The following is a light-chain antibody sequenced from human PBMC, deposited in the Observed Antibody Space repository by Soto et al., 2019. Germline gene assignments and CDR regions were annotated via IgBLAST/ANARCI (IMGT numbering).Light chain of an antibody. CDR3: QHYGSSPRT. Sequence: EIVLTQSPATLSLSPGEGVTLSCRASQSVSSYLAWYQQKPGQAPRLLIYDASSRATGIPARFSGSGSGTDFTLTISSLEPEDFAVYYCQHYGSSPRTFGQGTKLEIK. CDR2: DAS. CDR1: QSVSSY. V-gene: IGKV3-11*01. J-gene: IGKJ2*01.